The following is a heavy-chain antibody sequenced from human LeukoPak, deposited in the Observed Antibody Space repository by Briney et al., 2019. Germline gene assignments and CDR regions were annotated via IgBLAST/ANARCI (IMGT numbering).Heavy chain of an antibody. V-gene: IGHV3-7*01. CDR3: ARDSEYSSSFAFDI. Sequence: GGSLRLSCAASGVTFSSHWMTWDRQAPGKGLEWVANINQEGSERYYVDSVKGRFTISRDNAKSSLYLQMNSLRAEDTAVYYCARDSEYSSSFAFDIWGQGTMVTVSS. CDR2: INQEGSER. CDR1: GVTFSSHW. D-gene: IGHD6-13*01. J-gene: IGHJ3*02.